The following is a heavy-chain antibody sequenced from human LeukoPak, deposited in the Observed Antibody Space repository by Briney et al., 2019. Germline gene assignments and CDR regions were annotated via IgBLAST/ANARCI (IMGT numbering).Heavy chain of an antibody. CDR3: ARVVLNMDTAMVYYFDY. D-gene: IGHD5-18*01. V-gene: IGHV4-59*08. Sequence: SETLSLTCTVSGGSISGSYWSWIRQPPGKGLEWIGYIHYSGSTNYNPSLKSRVTISADTSKNQFSLKLSSVTAADTAVYYCARVVLNMDTAMVYYFDYWGQGTLVTVSS. J-gene: IGHJ4*02. CDR2: IHYSGST. CDR1: GGSISGSY.